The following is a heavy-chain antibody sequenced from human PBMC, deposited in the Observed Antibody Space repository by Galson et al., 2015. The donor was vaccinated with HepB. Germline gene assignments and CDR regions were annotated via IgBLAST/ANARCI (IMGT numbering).Heavy chain of an antibody. D-gene: IGHD1-14*01. CDR1: GYTFTNFW. V-gene: IGHV5-51*03. J-gene: IGHJ4*02. Sequence: SGAEVKKPGESLKISCKGSGYTFTNFWIAWVRQMPGKGLEWMGIIYPGDSDTRYGPSFQGQVTISADTSISTANLQWSSLKASDTAMYYCARVQAPHSTEPRFDYWGQGTLVTVSS. CDR2: IYPGDSDT. CDR3: ARVQAPHSTEPRFDY.